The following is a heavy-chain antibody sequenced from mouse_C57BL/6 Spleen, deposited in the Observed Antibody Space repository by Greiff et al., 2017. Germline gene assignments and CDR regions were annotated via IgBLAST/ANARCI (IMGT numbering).Heavy chain of an antibody. D-gene: IGHD4-1*01. V-gene: IGHV1-69*01. Sequence: VQLQQPGAELVMPGASVKLSCKASGYTFTSYWMHWVKQRPGQGLEWIGEIDPSDSYTNYNQKFKGKSTLTVDKSSSTAYMQLSSLTSEGSAVYYCAIWDVGNYFDYWGQGTTLTVSS. CDR1: GYTFTSYW. CDR2: IDPSDSYT. J-gene: IGHJ2*01. CDR3: AIWDVGNYFDY.